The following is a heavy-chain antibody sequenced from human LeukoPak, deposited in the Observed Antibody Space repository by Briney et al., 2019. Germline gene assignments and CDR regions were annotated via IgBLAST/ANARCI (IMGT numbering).Heavy chain of an antibody. CDR3: AGDSGSYFDYYYYMDV. CDR1: GGSISSYY. Sequence: SETLSLTCTVSGGSISSYYWSWIRQPPGKGLEWIGYIYYSGSTYYNPSLKSRVTISVDTSKNQFSLKLSSVTAADTAVYYCAGDSGSYFDYYYYMDVWGKGTTVTVSS. J-gene: IGHJ6*03. CDR2: IYYSGST. V-gene: IGHV4-59*12. D-gene: IGHD1-26*01.